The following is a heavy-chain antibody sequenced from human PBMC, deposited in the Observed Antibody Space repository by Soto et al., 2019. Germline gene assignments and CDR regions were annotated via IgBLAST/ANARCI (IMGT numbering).Heavy chain of an antibody. J-gene: IGHJ6*02. V-gene: IGHV3-11*01. Sequence: GGSLRLSCAASGFEFSGYYMTWIRQAPGKGLEWVSYINSRGSHIYYADSVKGRFTISRDNARGSLYLGLNSLRVEDAAVYYCARARPDIVQVVGATPGYCGMDVWGQGTTVTVSS. D-gene: IGHD1-26*01. CDR1: GFEFSGYY. CDR2: INSRGSHI. CDR3: ARARPDIVQVVGATPGYCGMDV.